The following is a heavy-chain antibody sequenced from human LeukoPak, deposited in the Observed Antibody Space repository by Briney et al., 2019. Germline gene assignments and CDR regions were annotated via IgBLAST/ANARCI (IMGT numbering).Heavy chain of an antibody. CDR3: ARDSGKYYYDSSGYCFDY. D-gene: IGHD3-22*01. CDR2: IYYSGGT. Sequence: SETLSLTCTVSGGSISSSSYYWGWIRQPPGKGLEWIGSIYYSGGTYYNPSLKSRVTISVDTSKNQFSLKLSSVTAADTAVYYCARDSGKYYYDSSGYCFDYWGQGTLVTVSS. J-gene: IGHJ4*02. V-gene: IGHV4-39*07. CDR1: GGSISSSSYY.